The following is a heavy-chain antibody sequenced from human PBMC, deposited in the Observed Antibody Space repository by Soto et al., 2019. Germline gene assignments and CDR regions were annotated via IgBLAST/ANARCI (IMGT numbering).Heavy chain of an antibody. CDR3: ARVGRVYYEILTGPFGYCYGIGI. CDR1: GGSVSSGSYY. D-gene: IGHD3-9*01. CDR2: IYYSGST. V-gene: IGHV4-61*01. Sequence: SETLSLTCTVSGGSVSSGSYYWSWIRQPPGKGLEWIGYIYYSGSTNYNPSLKSRVTISVDTSKNQFSLKLSFVTAADTAVHYCARVGRVYYEILTGPFGYCYGIGIWDQGTTFTV. J-gene: IGHJ6*02.